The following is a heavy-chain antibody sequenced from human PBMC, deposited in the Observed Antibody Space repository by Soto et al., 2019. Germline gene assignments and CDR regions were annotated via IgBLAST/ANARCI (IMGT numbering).Heavy chain of an antibody. J-gene: IGHJ4*01. CDR3: ARGGDNDSSGYSFDY. D-gene: IGHD3-22*01. Sequence: GQGLEWMGWINPNSGGTNYAQKFQGWVTMTRDTSISTAYMELSRLRADDTAVYYCARGGDNDSSGYSFDYWGHGTPVTVSS. CDR2: INPNSGGT. V-gene: IGHV1-2*04.